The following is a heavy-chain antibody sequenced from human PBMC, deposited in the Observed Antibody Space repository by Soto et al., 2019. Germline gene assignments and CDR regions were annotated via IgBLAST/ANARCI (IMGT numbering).Heavy chain of an antibody. Sequence: SVKVSCKASGGTFSSYAISWVRQAPGQGLEWMGGIIPIFGTANYAQKFQGGVTITADESTSTAYMELSSLRSEDTAVYYCARDRVVLDSSGPETRLLDYWGQGTLVTVSS. CDR1: GGTFSSYA. J-gene: IGHJ4*02. V-gene: IGHV1-69*13. D-gene: IGHD3-22*01. CDR3: ARDRVVLDSSGPETRLLDY. CDR2: IIPIFGTA.